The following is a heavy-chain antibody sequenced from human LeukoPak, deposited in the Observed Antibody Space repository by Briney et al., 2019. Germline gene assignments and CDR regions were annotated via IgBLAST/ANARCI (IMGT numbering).Heavy chain of an antibody. CDR1: GFTFDDYA. D-gene: IGHD6-19*01. Sequence: PGGSLRLSCAASGFTFDDYAMHWVRQAPGKGLEWVSGISWNSGSIGYADSVKGRFTISRDNAKNSLYLQMNSLRAEDTALYYCAKTQNIQWLARGYFDYWGQGTLVTVSS. CDR3: AKTQNIQWLARGYFDY. J-gene: IGHJ4*02. CDR2: ISWNSGSI. V-gene: IGHV3-9*01.